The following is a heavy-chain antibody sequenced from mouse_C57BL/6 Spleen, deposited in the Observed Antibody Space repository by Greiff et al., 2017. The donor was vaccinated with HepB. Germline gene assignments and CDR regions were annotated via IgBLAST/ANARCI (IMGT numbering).Heavy chain of an antibody. CDR2: IRSKSNNYAT. J-gene: IGHJ4*01. CDR3: VRHSNPYAMDY. D-gene: IGHD2-5*01. Sequence: EADGGLVQPKGSLKLSCAASGFSFNTYAMNWVRQAPGKGLEWVARIRSKSNNYATYYADSVKDRFTISRDDSESMLYLQMNNLKTEDTAMYYCVRHSNPYAMDYWGQGTSVTVSS. V-gene: IGHV10-1*01. CDR1: GFSFNTYA.